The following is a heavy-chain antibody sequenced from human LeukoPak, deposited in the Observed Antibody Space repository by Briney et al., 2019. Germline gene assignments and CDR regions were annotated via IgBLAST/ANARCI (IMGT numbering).Heavy chain of an antibody. CDR2: IYPGDSGP. V-gene: IGHV5-51*07. J-gene: IGHJ3*01. D-gene: IGHD1-26*01. CDR1: GYSFTSYC. Sequence: GESLKISCKVSGYSFTSYCIGWVHQMPGKGLKWMGIIYPGDSGPTYSPSFQGQVTISVDKSINTAYLQWSSLQASDTAMYYCGMSGDRVPLQDDVFDVWGQGTMVTVST. CDR3: GMSGDRVPLQDDVFDV.